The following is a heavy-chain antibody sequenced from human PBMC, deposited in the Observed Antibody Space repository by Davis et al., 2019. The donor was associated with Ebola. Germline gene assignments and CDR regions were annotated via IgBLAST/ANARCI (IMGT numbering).Heavy chain of an antibody. D-gene: IGHD3-22*01. CDR3: ARANYYDSSGYYDYYYGMDV. V-gene: IGHV1-3*01. J-gene: IGHJ6*02. CDR2: INADNGNT. CDR1: GFTFSSYA. Sequence: GESLKISCAASGFTFSSYAMHWVRQAPGQRLEWMGWINADNGNTKYSQKFQGRVTITRDTSASTAYMELSSLRSEDTAVYYCARANYYDSSGYYDYYYGMDVWGQGTTVTVSS.